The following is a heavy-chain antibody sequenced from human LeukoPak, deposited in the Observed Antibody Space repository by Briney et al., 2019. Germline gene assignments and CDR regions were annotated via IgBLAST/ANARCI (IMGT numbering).Heavy chain of an antibody. D-gene: IGHD3-10*01. CDR2: ISYDGSNK. CDR1: GFTFSSYA. J-gene: IGHJ6*04. V-gene: IGHV3-30*04. Sequence: GGSLRLSCAASGFTFSSYAMHWVRQAPGKGLEGVAVISYDGSNKYYADSVKGRFTISRDHSKNTLYLQMNRLRAEDTAGDYCARGSGYCSSGSYYSLGMDVWGKGTTVTVSS. CDR3: ARGSGYCSSGSYYSLGMDV.